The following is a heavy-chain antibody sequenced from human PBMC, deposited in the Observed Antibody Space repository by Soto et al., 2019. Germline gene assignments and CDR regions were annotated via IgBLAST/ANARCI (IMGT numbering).Heavy chain of an antibody. CDR2: INHSGST. CDR3: AXTAXXYXSGRVGYYYMDV. J-gene: IGHJ6*03. D-gene: IGHD6-19*01. Sequence: QVQLQQWGAGLLKPSETLSLTCAVYGGSFSGYYWSWIRQPPGKGLEWIGEINHSGSTNYNPSLKSRVTISVDTSKNQFSLKLXXVXXAXXAXXYCAXTAXXYXSGRVGYYYMDVWGKGTTVTVSS. CDR1: GGSFSGYY. V-gene: IGHV4-34*01.